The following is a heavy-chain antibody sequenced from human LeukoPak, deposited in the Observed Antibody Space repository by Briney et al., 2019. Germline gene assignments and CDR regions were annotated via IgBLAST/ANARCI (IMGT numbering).Heavy chain of an antibody. V-gene: IGHV3-7*03. CDR2: IKQDGSAK. Sequence: GGSLRLSCAVSGFPFNSYFMSWVRQAPGKGLEWVANIKQDGSAKYYLDSVRGRFTISRDNAKNSLFLQMNSLRAEDTAVYYCARQFYYFDYWGQGTLVTVSS. CDR3: ARQFYYFDY. CDR1: GFPFNSYF. J-gene: IGHJ4*02. D-gene: IGHD3-3*01.